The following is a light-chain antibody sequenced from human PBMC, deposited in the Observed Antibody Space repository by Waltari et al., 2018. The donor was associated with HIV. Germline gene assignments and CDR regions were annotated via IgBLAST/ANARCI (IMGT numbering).Light chain of an antibody. CDR1: QSIDRD. CDR2: DVH. Sequence: EIVLTQSPATLSVSPGDTATLSCRASQSIDRDLAWYHQRPGQAPRLLIFDVHTRLTGGPARFSGSGFGTEFTLSISSLQSEDAGVYYCQHYQKKPPMYTFGQGTRLEIK. V-gene: IGKV3-15*01. CDR3: QHYQKKPPMYT. J-gene: IGKJ2*01.